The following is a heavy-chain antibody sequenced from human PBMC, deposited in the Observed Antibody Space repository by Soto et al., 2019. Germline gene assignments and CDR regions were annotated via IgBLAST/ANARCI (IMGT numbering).Heavy chain of an antibody. CDR2: ILPFLGIA. D-gene: IGHD3-9*01. J-gene: IGHJ4*02. Sequence: QVQLVQSAAEVKKPGSSVKVSCKASGGTFSSYTISWVRQAPGQGLEWMGRILPFLGIANYAQKFQGRVTINAEKSMRTAYMELSSLRSEDKAVYYCARDRSAYDILTGYPLDYWGQGTLVTVSS. V-gene: IGHV1-69*08. CDR1: GGTFSSYT. CDR3: ARDRSAYDILTGYPLDY.